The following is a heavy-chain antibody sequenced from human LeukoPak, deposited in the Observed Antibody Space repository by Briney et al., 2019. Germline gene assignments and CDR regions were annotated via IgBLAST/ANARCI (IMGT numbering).Heavy chain of an antibody. CDR1: GYTFTGDN. V-gene: IGHV1-2*02. J-gene: IGHJ3*02. D-gene: IGHD5-12*01. CDR2: INTNSGDK. CDR3: VREQYSGSTTGFDI. Sequence: SVTVSYKASGYTFTGDNLLWVQPAPRKGLEYMGWINTNSGDKRYAQNFQGRVTMTRDTSISTVYMNLSSLTSDDTSLYYCVREQYSGSTTGFDIWGQGTLVTVSS.